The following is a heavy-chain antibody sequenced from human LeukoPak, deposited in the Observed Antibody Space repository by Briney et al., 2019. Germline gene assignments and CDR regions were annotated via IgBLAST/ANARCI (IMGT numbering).Heavy chain of an antibody. Sequence: GGSLRLSCAASGFTFSSNYMHWVRQAPGKGLVGVSPINTDGSDTTYADFVKGRFTISRDNAKNTLYLEMNSLRAEDTAVYYCARALRSPGDSGLDYWGQGALVTVSS. CDR1: GFTFSSNY. D-gene: IGHD3-10*01. V-gene: IGHV3-74*03. CDR3: ARALRSPGDSGLDY. CDR2: INTDGSDT. J-gene: IGHJ4*02.